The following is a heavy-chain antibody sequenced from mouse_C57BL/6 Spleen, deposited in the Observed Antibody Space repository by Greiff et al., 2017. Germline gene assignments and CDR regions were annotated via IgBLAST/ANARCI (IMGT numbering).Heavy chain of an antibody. CDR2: IDPSDSYT. CDR3: ARSGELGRCAY. J-gene: IGHJ3*01. CDR1: GYTFTSYW. D-gene: IGHD4-1*01. V-gene: IGHV1-50*01. Sequence: VQLQQPGAELVKPGASVKLSCKASGYTFTSYWMQWVKQRPGQGLEWIGEIDPSDSYTNYNQKFKGKATLTVDTSSSTAYMQLSSLTSEDAAVDYCARSGELGRCAYWGQGSLVTVAA.